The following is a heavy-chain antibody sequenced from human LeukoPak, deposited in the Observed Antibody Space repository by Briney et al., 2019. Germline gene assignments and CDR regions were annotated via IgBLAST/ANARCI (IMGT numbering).Heavy chain of an antibody. Sequence: GASVKVSCKASGYTFTSYAMNWVRQAPGQGLEWMGWMNPNSGNTGYAQKFQGRVTITRNTSISTAYMELSSLRSEDTAVYYCARERITIFGVVTRHNWFDPWGQGTLVTVSS. J-gene: IGHJ5*02. V-gene: IGHV1-8*03. CDR1: GYTFTSYA. D-gene: IGHD3-3*01. CDR3: ARERITIFGVVTRHNWFDP. CDR2: MNPNSGNT.